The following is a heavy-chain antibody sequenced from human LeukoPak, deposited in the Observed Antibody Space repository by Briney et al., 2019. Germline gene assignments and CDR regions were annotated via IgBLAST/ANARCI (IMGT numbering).Heavy chain of an antibody. CDR3: ARDGIVVVPARLGGNWLDP. Sequence: GGSLRLSCAASGFTFSSYAMHWVRQAPGKGLEWVAVISYDGSNKYYADSVKGRFTISRDNSKNTLYLQMNSLRAEDTAVYYCARDGIVVVPARLGGNWLDPWGQGTLVTVSS. J-gene: IGHJ5*02. CDR1: GFTFSSYA. CDR2: ISYDGSNK. D-gene: IGHD2-2*01. V-gene: IGHV3-30-3*01.